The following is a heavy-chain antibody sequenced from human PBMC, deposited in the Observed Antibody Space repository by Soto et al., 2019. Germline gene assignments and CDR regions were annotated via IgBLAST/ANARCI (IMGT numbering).Heavy chain of an antibody. CDR2: IYYNGNT. CDR3: ARQTGVFGHYFDY. CDR1: GGSITSSSYY. Sequence: QLRLQEAGPGLVKPSETLSLTCTVSGGSITSSSYYWGWVRQPPGKGPEWIGAIYYNGNTYYNPSLKSRVTMSVDTSKDQFSLKPNSATAADTAMYYCARQTGVFGHYFDYWGQGILVTVSS. V-gene: IGHV4-39*01. J-gene: IGHJ4*02. D-gene: IGHD3-16*01.